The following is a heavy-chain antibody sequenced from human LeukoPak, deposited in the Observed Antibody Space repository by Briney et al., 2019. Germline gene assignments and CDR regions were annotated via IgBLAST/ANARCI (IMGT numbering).Heavy chain of an antibody. CDR3: VSGLIPVAGSSANY. CDR2: INRDGTST. J-gene: IGHJ4*02. Sequence: PGGSLRLSCAASGFTFSNYWMNWVRQDPGKGLVWVSRINRDGTSTSYGDSVKGRFTTSRDNAKNTLYLQMSSLRAEDTALYYCVSGLIPVAGSSANYWGPGTLVTVSS. CDR1: GFTFSNYW. D-gene: IGHD6-19*01. V-gene: IGHV3-74*01.